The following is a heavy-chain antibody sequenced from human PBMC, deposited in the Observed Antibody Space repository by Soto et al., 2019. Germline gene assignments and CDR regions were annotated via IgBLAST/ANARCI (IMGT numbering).Heavy chain of an antibody. CDR1: GYTFSSYY. CDR2: INPNGGST. D-gene: IGHD3-10*01. Sequence: ASVKVSCKASGYTFSSYYIHWVRQAPGQGLEWIGIINPNGGSTNYAQNFKGRLTVTRDTSTTTVYMDLSALTSEDTAMYYCARVRNYYGSGSYSDFDYWGQGTLVTVSS. J-gene: IGHJ4*02. CDR3: ARVRNYYGSGSYSDFDY. V-gene: IGHV1-46*01.